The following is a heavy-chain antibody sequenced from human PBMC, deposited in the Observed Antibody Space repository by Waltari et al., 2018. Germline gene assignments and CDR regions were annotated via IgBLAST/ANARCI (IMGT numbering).Heavy chain of an antibody. Sequence: QLQLQESGPGLVKPSETLSLTCTVSGGSISSSSYYWGWLRQPPGKGLEWIGSIYYSGSTYYNPSLKSRVTISVDTSKNQFSLKLSSVTAADTAVYYCGREENVVVAATGAFDIWGQGTMVTVSS. D-gene: IGHD2-15*01. V-gene: IGHV4-39*07. CDR2: IYYSGST. J-gene: IGHJ3*02. CDR1: GGSISSSSYY. CDR3: GREENVVVAATGAFDI.